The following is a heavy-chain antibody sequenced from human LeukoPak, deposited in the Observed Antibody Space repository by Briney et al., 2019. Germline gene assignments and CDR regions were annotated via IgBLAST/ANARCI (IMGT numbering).Heavy chain of an antibody. CDR1: GGSISSYY. D-gene: IGHD3-22*01. Sequence: SETLSLTCTVSGGSISSYYWSWIRQPPGEGLEWIGYIYYSGSTNYNPSLKSRVTISVDTSKNQSSLKLSSVTAADTAVYYCARDYDSSGYYYDNWFDPWGQGTLVTVSS. J-gene: IGHJ5*02. CDR2: IYYSGST. V-gene: IGHV4-59*01. CDR3: ARDYDSSGYYYDNWFDP.